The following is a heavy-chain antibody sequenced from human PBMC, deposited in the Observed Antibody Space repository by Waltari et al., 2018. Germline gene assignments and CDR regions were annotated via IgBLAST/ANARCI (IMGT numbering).Heavy chain of an antibody. CDR1: GGSISSSSYY. Sequence: QLQLQESGPGLVKPSETLSLTCTVSGGSISSSSYYWGWIRQPPGKGLEWIGSIYYSGSTYYNPSLKSRVTISVDTSKNQFSLKLRSVTAADTAVYYCARDSSSSRLFDYWGQGTLVTVSS. J-gene: IGHJ4*02. CDR2: IYYSGST. CDR3: ARDSSSSRLFDY. D-gene: IGHD6-6*01. V-gene: IGHV4-39*07.